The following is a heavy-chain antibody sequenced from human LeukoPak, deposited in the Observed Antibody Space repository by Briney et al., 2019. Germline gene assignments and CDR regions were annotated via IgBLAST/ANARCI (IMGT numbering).Heavy chain of an antibody. Sequence: SVKVSCKASGGTFGSYAISWVRQAPGQGLEWMGRIIPILGIANYAQKFQGRVTITADKSTSTAYMELSSLRSEDTAVYYCARVYGYSSGWYEYYFDYWGQGTLVTVSS. CDR1: GGTFGSYA. V-gene: IGHV1-69*04. D-gene: IGHD6-19*01. J-gene: IGHJ4*02. CDR3: ARVYGYSSGWYEYYFDY. CDR2: IIPILGIA.